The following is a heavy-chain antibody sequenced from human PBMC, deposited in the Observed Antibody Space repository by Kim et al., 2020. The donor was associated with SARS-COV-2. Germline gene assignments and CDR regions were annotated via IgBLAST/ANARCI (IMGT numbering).Heavy chain of an antibody. CDR2: ISGSGGST. D-gene: IGHD6-13*01. V-gene: IGHV3-23*01. CDR1: GFTFSSYA. CDR3: AKDRRYSSSWGTFDY. Sequence: LSLTCAASGFTFSSYAMSWVRQAPGKGLEWVSAISGSGGSTYYADSVKGRFTISRDNSKNTLYLQMNSLRAEDTAVYYCAKDRRYSSSWGTFDYWGQGTLVTVSS. J-gene: IGHJ4*02.